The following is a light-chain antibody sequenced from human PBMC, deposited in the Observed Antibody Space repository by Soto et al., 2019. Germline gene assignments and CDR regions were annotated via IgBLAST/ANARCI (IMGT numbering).Light chain of an antibody. V-gene: IGKV1-27*01. CDR3: QKCKVAPFT. J-gene: IGKJ4*01. CDR1: QSISSY. CDR2: AAS. Sequence: DIQMTQSPSSLSASVGDRVTITCRASQSISSYLNWYQQKPGKAPKLLIYAASTLQSGVPSRFTGSGSGTDFTLTISSLQPEDAAIYYCQKCKVAPFTFGGGTKVDI.